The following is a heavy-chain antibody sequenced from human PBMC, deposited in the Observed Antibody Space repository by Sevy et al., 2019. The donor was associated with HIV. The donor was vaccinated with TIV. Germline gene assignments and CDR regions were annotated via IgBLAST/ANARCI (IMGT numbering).Heavy chain of an antibody. V-gene: IGHV3-21*01. J-gene: IGHJ4*02. CDR1: GFTFSSYR. Sequence: GGSLRLSCAASGFTFSSYRMTRVRQAPGKGLEWVSGISSTGAYINYADSVKGRFTISRDNAKNLLYLQMDSLRAEDTAVYYCARAVLEISTWRSDYWGQGTLVTVSS. D-gene: IGHD1-1*01. CDR2: ISSTGAYI. CDR3: ARAVLEISTWRSDY.